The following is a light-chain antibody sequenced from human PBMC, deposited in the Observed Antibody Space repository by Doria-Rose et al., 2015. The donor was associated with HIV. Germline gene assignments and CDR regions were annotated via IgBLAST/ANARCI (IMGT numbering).Light chain of an antibody. CDR2: AAS. J-gene: IGKJ1*01. CDR3: QQTYSSPQWT. Sequence: YLSWFQPEPGTAPKLLIYAASRLQSGVPSRFSGSGSGTDFTLTISGLQPGDFATYYCQQTYSSPQWTLGQGTKVE. CDR1: Y. V-gene: IGKV1-39*01.